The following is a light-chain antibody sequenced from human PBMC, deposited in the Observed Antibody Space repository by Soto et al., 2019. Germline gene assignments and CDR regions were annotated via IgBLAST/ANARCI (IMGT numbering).Light chain of an antibody. V-gene: IGKV3-11*01. CDR2: DTS. Sequence: PGERATLSCRASQTVSKCLAWYQQKPGQAPRLLIYDTSNRATGIPARFSGSGSGTDFTLTISGLQPEDFAVYYCQQRSNWPFTFGPGTTVDFK. CDR3: QQRSNWPFT. J-gene: IGKJ3*01. CDR1: QTVSKC.